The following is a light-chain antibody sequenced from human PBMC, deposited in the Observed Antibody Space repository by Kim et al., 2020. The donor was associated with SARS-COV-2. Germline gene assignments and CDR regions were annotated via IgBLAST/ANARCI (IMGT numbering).Light chain of an antibody. CDR1: QRRVHSEGNTF. CDR2: KIC. J-gene: IGKJ2*01. V-gene: IGKV2-24*01. Sequence: QPADSSCRSSQRRVHSEGNTFLTWMHQRPGQPPRLLIYKICNHCAGVPDRCSGSGAGTDFTLKISRVEAEDVGVYYCMQATHLHPTFGQGTKLEI. CDR3: MQATHLHPT.